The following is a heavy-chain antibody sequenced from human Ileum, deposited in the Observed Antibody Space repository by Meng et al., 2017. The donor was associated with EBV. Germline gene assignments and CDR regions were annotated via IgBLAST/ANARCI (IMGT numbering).Heavy chain of an antibody. Sequence: QVQMVESGGGVVQPGGSLRLSCAASGFSFRSFAMHWVRQAPGKGLEWVAVISHDESNKYYADSVKGRFTISRDSSKSTLYLQMNSLRAEDTAVHYCVRDLNTATYYFDYWGQGALVTVSS. CDR1: GFSFRSFA. CDR2: ISHDESNK. CDR3: VRDLNTATYYFDY. D-gene: IGHD5-18*01. J-gene: IGHJ4*02. V-gene: IGHV3-30-3*01.